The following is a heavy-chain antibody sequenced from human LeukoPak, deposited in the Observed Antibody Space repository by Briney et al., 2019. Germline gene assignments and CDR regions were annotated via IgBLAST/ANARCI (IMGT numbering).Heavy chain of an antibody. Sequence: GGSLRLSCAASGFTFSSYAMSWVRQAPGKGLEWVSAIDSGGSTYYADSVKGRFTISRDNSKNTLYLQMNSLRAEDTAVYYCAKPNHPYSSGRCFDYWGQGTLVTVSS. J-gene: IGHJ4*02. V-gene: IGHV3-23*01. D-gene: IGHD6-19*01. CDR1: GFTFSSYA. CDR3: AKPNHPYSSGRCFDY. CDR2: IDSGGST.